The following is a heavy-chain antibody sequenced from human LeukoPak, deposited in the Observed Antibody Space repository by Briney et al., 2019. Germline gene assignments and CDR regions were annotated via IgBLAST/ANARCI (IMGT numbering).Heavy chain of an antibody. CDR3: ASQDYDISTGYPGYGMDV. CDR2: IYYSGST. J-gene: IGHJ6*02. D-gene: IGHD3-9*01. V-gene: IGHV4-61*05. CDR1: GGSISSSSYY. Sequence: PSETLSLTCTVSGGSISSSSYYWGWIRQPPGKGLEWIGYIYYSGSTNYNPSLKSRVTISVDTSKNQFSLKLSSVTAADTAVYYCASQDYDISTGYPGYGMDVWGQGTTVTVSS.